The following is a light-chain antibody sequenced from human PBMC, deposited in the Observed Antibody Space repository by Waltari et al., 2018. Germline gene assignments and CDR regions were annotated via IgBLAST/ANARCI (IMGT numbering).Light chain of an antibody. CDR3: QQSFNRPPT. CDR2: AAS. CDR1: QSISGY. Sequence: DIGMTQSPSSLSASVGDRVTITCRASQSISGYLHWYQQKPGRAPRLLIFAASNLQSGVPSRFSGSGSGTDFTLTISSLQPEDFATYYCQQSFNRPPTFGGGTKVDIK. J-gene: IGKJ4*01. V-gene: IGKV1-39*01.